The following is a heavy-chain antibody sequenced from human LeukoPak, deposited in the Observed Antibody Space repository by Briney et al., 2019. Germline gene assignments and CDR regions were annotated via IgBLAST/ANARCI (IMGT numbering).Heavy chain of an antibody. CDR2: IYPGDSDT. V-gene: IGHV5-51*01. J-gene: IGHJ6*03. CDR1: GYRFSTYW. CDR3: AKVVELATLTGDSYTYSYHMDV. Sequence: GESLQISCKGSGYRFSTYWIGWVRQMPGKGLEWMGFIYPGDSDTRYSPSFQGQVTISADKYISSAYLQWSSLKASDTAMYYCAKVVELATLTGDSYTYSYHMDVWGKGTAVTVSS. D-gene: IGHD5-24*01.